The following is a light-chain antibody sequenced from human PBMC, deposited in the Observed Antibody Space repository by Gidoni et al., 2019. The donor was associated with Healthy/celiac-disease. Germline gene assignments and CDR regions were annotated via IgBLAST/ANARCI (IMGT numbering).Light chain of an antibody. J-gene: IGLJ2*01. CDR1: KLGDKY. V-gene: IGLV3-1*01. CDR2: TDS. Sequence: SYELTQPPSVSVSPGQTASITCSGDKLGDKYACWYQQKPGQSPVLIIYTDSKRPSGIPERFSGSNAGNTATLTISGTQAMDEADYDCQAWDSSTAEVFGGGTKLTVL. CDR3: QAWDSSTAEV.